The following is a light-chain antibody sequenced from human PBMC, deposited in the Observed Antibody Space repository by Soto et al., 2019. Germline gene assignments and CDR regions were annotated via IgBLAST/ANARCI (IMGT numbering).Light chain of an antibody. CDR3: LLYYDGPRV. J-gene: IGLJ2*01. V-gene: IGLV7-43*01. CDR2: STR. Sequence: QAVVTQEPSLTVSPGGTVTLTCASSTGPVTTTHYPNRFQQKPGQAPMSLLYSTRNKNPWTPARFSVSLHGGKAALTLSGVQPEDEAEYYCLLYYDGPRVFGGGTKLTVL. CDR1: TGPVTTTHY.